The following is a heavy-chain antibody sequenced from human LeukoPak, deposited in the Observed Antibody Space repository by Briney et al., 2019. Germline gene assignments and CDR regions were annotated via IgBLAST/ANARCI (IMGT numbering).Heavy chain of an antibody. J-gene: IGHJ3*02. CDR1: GFTFSTYG. CDR2: ISGSGGSR. Sequence: QSGGSLRLSCAASGFTFSTYGMSWVRQAPGKGLEWVSGISGSGGSRFYTDSVKGRFTISRDNSKNTLYLQMNSLRAEDTAVYYCAREEVTYYDWSPSITIFGVGRRGAHDAFDIWGQGTMVTVSS. CDR3: AREEVTYYDWSPSITIFGVGRRGAHDAFDI. D-gene: IGHD3-3*01. V-gene: IGHV3-23*01.